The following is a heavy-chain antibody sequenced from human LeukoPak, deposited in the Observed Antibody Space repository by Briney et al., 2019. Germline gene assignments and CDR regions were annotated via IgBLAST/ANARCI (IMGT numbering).Heavy chain of an antibody. CDR1: GFTFDDYA. D-gene: IGHD6-13*01. CDR2: ISWDGGST. CDR3: AKDIYRYSSSWYALWFDP. V-gene: IGHV3-43D*03. Sequence: GGSLRLSCAASGFTFDDYAMHWVRQAPGKGLEWVSLISWDGGSTYYADSVKGRFTISRDNSKNSLYLQMNSLRAEDTALYCCAKDIYRYSSSWYALWFDPWGQGTLVTVSS. J-gene: IGHJ5*02.